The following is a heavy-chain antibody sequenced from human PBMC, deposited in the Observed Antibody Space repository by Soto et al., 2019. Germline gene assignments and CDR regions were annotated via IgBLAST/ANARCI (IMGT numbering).Heavy chain of an antibody. CDR3: ARVPQSREGYTYPYYYYGMDV. Sequence: QVQLQESGPGLVKPSETLSLTCTVSGGSISSYYWSWIRQPPGKGLEWIGNIHNSGSTNYNPSLKSRVTISVDTSKNQFSLKLRSLTAADTAVYYCARVPQSREGYTYPYYYYGMDVWGQGTTVTVSS. CDR1: GGSISSYY. J-gene: IGHJ6*02. CDR2: IHNSGST. V-gene: IGHV4-59*01. D-gene: IGHD5-12*01.